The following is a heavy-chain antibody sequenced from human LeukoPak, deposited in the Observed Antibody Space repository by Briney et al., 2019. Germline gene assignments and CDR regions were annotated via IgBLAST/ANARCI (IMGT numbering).Heavy chain of an antibody. CDR2: IIPILGTA. J-gene: IGHJ4*02. V-gene: IGHV1-69*10. D-gene: IGHD2-2*01. Sequence: ASVKVSCKASGGTFSSYAISWVRQAPGQGLEWMGGIIPILGTANYAQKFQGRVTITADKSTSTAYMELSSLRSEDTAVYYCARGRGYCSSTSCSDFDYWGQGTLVTVSS. CDR3: ARGRGYCSSTSCSDFDY. CDR1: GGTFSSYA.